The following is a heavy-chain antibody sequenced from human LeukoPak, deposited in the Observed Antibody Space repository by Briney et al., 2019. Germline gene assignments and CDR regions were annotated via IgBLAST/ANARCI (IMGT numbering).Heavy chain of an antibody. CDR1: GGSISSYY. V-gene: IGHV4-59*01. J-gene: IGHJ4*02. CDR3: ARGFGGATTSFDY. Sequence: SETLSLTCTVSGGSISSYYWSWIRQPPGKGLEWIGYIHYSGTTNYNPSLKSRVTISIDTSRNQFSLKLSSVTAADTAVYYCARGFGGATTSFDYWGQGILVTVSS. D-gene: IGHD1-26*01. CDR2: IHYSGTT.